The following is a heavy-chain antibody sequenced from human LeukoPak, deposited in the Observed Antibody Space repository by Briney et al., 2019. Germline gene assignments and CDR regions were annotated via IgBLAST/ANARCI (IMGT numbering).Heavy chain of an antibody. V-gene: IGHV4-38-2*02. CDR3: ARDGVAVAGLLN. Sequence: SETLSLTCTVSGYSISSGYYWGWIRQPPGKGLEWIGSIYHSGSTYYNPSLKSRVTISVDTSKNQFSLKLSSVTAADTAMYYCARDGVAVAGLLNWGQGTLVTVSS. D-gene: IGHD6-19*01. CDR1: GYSISSGYY. J-gene: IGHJ4*02. CDR2: IYHSGST.